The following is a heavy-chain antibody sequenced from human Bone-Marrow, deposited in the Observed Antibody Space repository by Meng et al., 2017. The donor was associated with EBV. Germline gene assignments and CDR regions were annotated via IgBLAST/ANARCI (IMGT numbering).Heavy chain of an antibody. CDR3: ARNLLALAVNEDYFDF. J-gene: IGHJ4*02. CDR2: IYHSGGT. V-gene: IGHV4-4*02. Sequence: AHLRDSRPGLVNPSGTLSLPCAVSGGSINSSNCCVWVRQPPGKGLGCIGEIYHSGGTNPSLQSRVTISVDKAKNHFSLKLRSVTAADTAVYYCARNLLALAVNEDYFDFWGQGSLVTVSS. CDR1: GGSINSSNC. D-gene: IGHD6-19*01.